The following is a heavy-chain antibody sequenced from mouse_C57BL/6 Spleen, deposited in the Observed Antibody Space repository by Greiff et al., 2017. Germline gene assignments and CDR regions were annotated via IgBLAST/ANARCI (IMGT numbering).Heavy chain of an antibody. D-gene: IGHD3-2*02. CDR1: GFNIKNTY. J-gene: IGHJ4*01. V-gene: IGHV14-3*01. CDR2: IDPANGNT. CDR3: ARSDSSGYYGMDY. Sequence: VQLQQSVAELVRPGASVKLSCTASGFNIKNTYMHWVKQRPEQGLEWIGRIDPANGNTKYAPKFQGKATRNADTSSNTAYLQLSSLTSADTAIDYCARSDSSGYYGMDYWGQGTSVTVSS.